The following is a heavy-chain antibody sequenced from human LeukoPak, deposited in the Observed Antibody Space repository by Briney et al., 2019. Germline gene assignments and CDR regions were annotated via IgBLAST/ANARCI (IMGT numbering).Heavy chain of an antibody. V-gene: IGHV3-21*01. Sequence: GGSLRLSCATSGFTFSSYSMNWVRQAPGKGLEWVSSISSSSSYIYYADSVKGRFTISRDNAKNSLYLQMNSLRAEDTAVYYCARGAFYGDYLTWFDPWGQGTLVTVSS. CDR1: GFTFSSYS. J-gene: IGHJ5*02. CDR2: ISSSSSYI. D-gene: IGHD4-17*01. CDR3: ARGAFYGDYLTWFDP.